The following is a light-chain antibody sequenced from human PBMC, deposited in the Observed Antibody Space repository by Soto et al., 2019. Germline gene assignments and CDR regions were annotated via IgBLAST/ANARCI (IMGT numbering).Light chain of an antibody. V-gene: IGKV3-15*01. CDR1: QSVGSN. Sequence: DIVMTQSPATLSVSPGERATVSCRASQSVGSNLAWYQQKAGQAPRLVIYAASTRATGIPDRFSGSVSGTEFTLTISSLQSEDFAVYYCQQYNEWPPFTFGQGTRLEIK. CDR2: AAS. J-gene: IGKJ5*01. CDR3: QQYNEWPPFT.